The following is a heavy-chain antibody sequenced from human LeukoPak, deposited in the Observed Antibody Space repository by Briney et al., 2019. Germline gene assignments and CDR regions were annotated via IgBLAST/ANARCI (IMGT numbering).Heavy chain of an antibody. CDR2: ISYDGSNK. CDR1: GFTLSSYA. J-gene: IGHJ4*02. Sequence: GRSLRLSCAASGFTLSSYAMHWVRQAQGKGLEGGAVISYDGSNKYYADSVKGRFTISRDNSKNTLYLQMNSLRAEDTAVYYCARSSGSYYPFDYWGQGTLVTVSS. V-gene: IGHV3-30*04. D-gene: IGHD3-10*01. CDR3: ARSSGSYYPFDY.